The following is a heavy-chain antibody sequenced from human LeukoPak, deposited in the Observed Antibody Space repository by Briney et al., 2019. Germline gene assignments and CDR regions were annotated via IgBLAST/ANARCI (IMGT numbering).Heavy chain of an antibody. CDR1: GFTFSYYA. Sequence: GGSLRLSCAASGFTFSYYAMVWVRQAPGKGLEWVSTISGGGDETYYADSVRGRFTFSRDNSKNTLYLHMNSLRAEDTAVYYCAKEGGPWPAFDSWGQGTRVTVSS. J-gene: IGHJ4*02. CDR2: ISGGGDET. V-gene: IGHV3-23*01. CDR3: AKEGGPWPAFDS.